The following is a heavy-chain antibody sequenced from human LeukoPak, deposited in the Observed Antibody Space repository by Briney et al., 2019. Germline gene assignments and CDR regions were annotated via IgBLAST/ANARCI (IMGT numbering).Heavy chain of an antibody. CDR1: GFTLSSFW. CDR2: ISGSGGST. D-gene: IGHD3-10*01. Sequence: GGSLRLSCATSGFTLSSFWMSWVRQTPGKGLERVSAISGSGGSTYYADSVKGRFTISRDNSKNTLYLQMNSLRAEDTAVSYCAKGITMVRGVIIGTFDYWGQGTLVTVSS. CDR3: AKGITMVRGVIIGTFDY. V-gene: IGHV3-23*01. J-gene: IGHJ4*02.